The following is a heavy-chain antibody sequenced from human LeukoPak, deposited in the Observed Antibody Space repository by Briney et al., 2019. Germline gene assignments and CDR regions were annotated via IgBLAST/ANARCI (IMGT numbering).Heavy chain of an antibody. V-gene: IGHV4-39*07. J-gene: IGHJ5*02. D-gene: IGHD1-26*01. CDR3: ARGGRTWFGP. CDR2: VYYSGAT. Sequence: SETLSLTCTVSGGSISSSSYYWGWVRQPPGKGLEWIGSVYYSGATYYNPSLKSRVTISEDTSENQFSLKMKSVTAADTAVYYCARGGRTWFGPWGQGTLVTVSS. CDR1: GGSISSSSYY.